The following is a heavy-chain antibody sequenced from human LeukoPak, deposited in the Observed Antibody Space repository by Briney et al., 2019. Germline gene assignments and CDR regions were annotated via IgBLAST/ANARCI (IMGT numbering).Heavy chain of an antibody. Sequence: GASVKVSCKASGYTFTGYYMHWVRQAPGQGLEWMGWINPNSGGTNYAQKFQGRVTMTRDTSISTAYMELSRLRSDDTAVYYCARTRGIAVAAIPGDYWGQGTLVTVSS. CDR1: GYTFTGYY. D-gene: IGHD6-19*01. V-gene: IGHV1-2*02. CDR2: INPNSGGT. J-gene: IGHJ4*02. CDR3: ARTRGIAVAAIPGDY.